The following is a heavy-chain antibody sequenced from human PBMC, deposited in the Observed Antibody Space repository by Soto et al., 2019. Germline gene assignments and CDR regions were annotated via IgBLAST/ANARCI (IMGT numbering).Heavy chain of an antibody. V-gene: IGHV1-2*02. Sequence: QVQLVQSGAEMKKPGASVKVSCKSSGYTLNDCYIHWVRQAPGQGLEWMGWINPNNGGAEYVQKFQGRVTLTRDTSISTAYMELSGLRSDDTAVYYCARVVGGGPIWLDPWGQGTLVTVSS. CDR1: GYTLNDCY. D-gene: IGHD2-15*01. CDR2: INPNNGGA. J-gene: IGHJ5*02. CDR3: ARVVGGGPIWLDP.